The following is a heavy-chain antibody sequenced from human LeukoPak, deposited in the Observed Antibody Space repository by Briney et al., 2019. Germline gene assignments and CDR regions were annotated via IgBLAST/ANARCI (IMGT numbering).Heavy chain of an antibody. CDR3: ARRQLLYGGYYFDY. V-gene: IGHV4-38-2*01. Sequence: SETLSLTCAVSGYSISSGYYWGWIRQPPGKGLEWIGSIYRSGSTYHNPSLKSRVTISVDTSKNQFSLKLSSVTAADTAVYYCARRQLLYGGYYFDYWGQGTLVTVSS. CDR2: IYRSGST. J-gene: IGHJ4*02. CDR1: GYSISSGYY. D-gene: IGHD2-2*02.